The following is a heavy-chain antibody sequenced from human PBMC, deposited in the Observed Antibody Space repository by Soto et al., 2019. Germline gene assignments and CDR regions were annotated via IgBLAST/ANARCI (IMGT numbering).Heavy chain of an antibody. D-gene: IGHD1-20*01. Sequence: QVQLVESGGGVVQPGRSLRLSCAASGFTFSTHAMHWVRQAPGKGLECVAIVSFDGSNKYYADSVKGRFTISRDNSTNTLYLQMSGLTPEDTAVYSCARDQTGITTTGGGRIDHWGQGTLVTVSS. J-gene: IGHJ4*02. CDR1: GFTFSTHA. CDR3: ARDQTGITTTGGGRIDH. CDR2: VSFDGSNK. V-gene: IGHV3-30-3*01.